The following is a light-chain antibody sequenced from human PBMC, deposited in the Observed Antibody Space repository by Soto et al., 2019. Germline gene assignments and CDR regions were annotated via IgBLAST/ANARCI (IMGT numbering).Light chain of an antibody. J-gene: IGLJ1*01. CDR1: SSDGGGYNY. V-gene: IGLV2-14*01. Sequence: CVLTQPASVSGVPAQASTISCSETSSDGGGYNYLPWYQQHPGKAPQLMIYDVSNRPSGVSNRFSGSKSGNTASLTISGLQAEDEADYYCYSYTTSSTYVFGTGTKVTVL. CDR3: YSYTTSSTYV. CDR2: DVS.